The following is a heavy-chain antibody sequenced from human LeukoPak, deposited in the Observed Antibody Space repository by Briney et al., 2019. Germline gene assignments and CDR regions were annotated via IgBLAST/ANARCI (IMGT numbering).Heavy chain of an antibody. CDR2: ISGSGGST. CDR1: VFTFSSYA. J-gene: IGHJ4*02. D-gene: IGHD3-22*01. V-gene: IGHV3-23*01. CDR3: AKRRDYYDSSGYYYVGFDY. Sequence: GGSLRLSCAASVFTFSSYAMSWVRQAPGKGLEWVSAISGSGGSTYYADSVKGRFTISRDNSKNTLYLQMNSLRAEDTAVYYCAKRRDYYDSSGYYYVGFDYWGQGTLVTVSS.